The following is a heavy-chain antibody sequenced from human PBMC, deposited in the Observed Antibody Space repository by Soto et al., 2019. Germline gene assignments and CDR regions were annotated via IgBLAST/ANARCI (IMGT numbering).Heavy chain of an antibody. CDR3: ARGHHSSNWSNYYYYGMDV. CDR1: GVSFSGHY. Sequence: PSETLSLTCAVYGVSFSGHYWTWIRQPPGTGLEWIGEINHSGSTNYNPSLKSRVTISVDTSKNQFSLKLTSVTAADTAVYYCARGHHSSNWSNYYYYGMDVWGQGTTVT. D-gene: IGHD6-13*01. CDR2: INHSGST. J-gene: IGHJ6*02. V-gene: IGHV4-34*01.